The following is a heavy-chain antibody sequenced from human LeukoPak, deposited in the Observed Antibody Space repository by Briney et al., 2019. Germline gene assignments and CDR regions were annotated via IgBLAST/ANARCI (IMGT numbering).Heavy chain of an antibody. CDR2: LYYAGST. Sequence: SETLSLTCSVSGGSISSSSQYWVWIRQTPGKGLEWIGSLYYAGSTYNNPSLDSRVTISIDTSKNQFSLRLTSVTAADTAVYFCARPFYSSGRYGAFDIWGPGTMVTVSS. J-gene: IGHJ3*02. CDR1: GGSISSSSQY. D-gene: IGHD6-19*01. CDR3: ARPFYSSGRYGAFDI. V-gene: IGHV4-39*01.